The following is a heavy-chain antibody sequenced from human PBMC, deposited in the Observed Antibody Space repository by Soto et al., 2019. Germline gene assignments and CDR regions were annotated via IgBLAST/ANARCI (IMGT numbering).Heavy chain of an antibody. CDR2: ISYDGSNK. J-gene: IGHJ4*02. CDR3: ARESDIVATNPTFDY. D-gene: IGHD5-12*01. Sequence: QVQLVESVGGVVQPGRSLRLSCAASGFTFSSYAMHWVRQAPGKGLEWVAVISYDGSNKYYADSVKGRFTISRDNSKNTLYLQMNRLRADDTAVYYCARESDIVATNPTFDYWGQGTLVTVSS. V-gene: IGHV3-30-3*01. CDR1: GFTFSSYA.